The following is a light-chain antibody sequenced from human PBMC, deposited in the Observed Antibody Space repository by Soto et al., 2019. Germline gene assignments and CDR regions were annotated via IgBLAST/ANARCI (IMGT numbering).Light chain of an antibody. CDR1: SSDVGGYNY. J-gene: IGLJ1*01. Sequence: SVLNQPASVSGSPGQSITISCTGTSSDVGGYNYVSWYQQYPDKAPKVMIYDVSNRPSGVSNRFSGSKSGDTASLTISGLQAEDEADYYCSSYTRSSTLYVFGTGTKVTVL. CDR3: SSYTRSSTLYV. V-gene: IGLV2-14*03. CDR2: DVS.